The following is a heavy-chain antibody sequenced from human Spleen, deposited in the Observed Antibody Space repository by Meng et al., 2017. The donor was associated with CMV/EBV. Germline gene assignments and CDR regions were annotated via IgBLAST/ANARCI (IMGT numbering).Heavy chain of an antibody. D-gene: IGHD3-3*01. CDR2: IIPIFGTT. V-gene: IGHV1-69*13. CDR1: GGTFSHYA. J-gene: IGHJ6*02. CDR3: ASGTYYDFWSGYAPSYYYYGMDV. Sequence: SVKVSCKASGGTFSHYAINWVRQAPGQGLEWMGGIIPIFGTTNYAREFQGRVTITADESTTTAYMELSSLRSEDTAVYYCASGTYYDFWSGYAPSYYYYGMDVWGQGTTVTVSS.